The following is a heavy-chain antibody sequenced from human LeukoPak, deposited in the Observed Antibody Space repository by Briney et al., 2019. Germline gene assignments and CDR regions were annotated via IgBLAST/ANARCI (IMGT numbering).Heavy chain of an antibody. Sequence: GESLKISCKGSGYSFTSYWIGWVRQMPGKGLEWMGIIYPGDSDTRYSPSFQGQVTISADKSISTAYLQWSSLKASDTAMYHCARPAMGDYVWGSYRSYYFDYWGQGTLVTVSS. CDR1: GYSFTSYW. CDR3: ARPAMGDYVWGSYRSYYFDY. D-gene: IGHD3-16*02. CDR2: IYPGDSDT. V-gene: IGHV5-51*01. J-gene: IGHJ4*02.